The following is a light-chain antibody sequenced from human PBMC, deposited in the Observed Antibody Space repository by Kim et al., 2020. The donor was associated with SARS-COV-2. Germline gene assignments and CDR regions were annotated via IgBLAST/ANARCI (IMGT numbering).Light chain of an antibody. V-gene: IGKV3-15*01. CDR2: GAS. CDR1: QSVSSD. CDR3: QQYNNWPPWT. Sequence: SQGERATLSCRARQSVSSDLGWYQQKPGQAPRLLIYGASTRATGIPARFSGSGAGTEFTLTISSLQSEDFAVYYCQQYNNWPPWTFGQGTKVDIK. J-gene: IGKJ1*01.